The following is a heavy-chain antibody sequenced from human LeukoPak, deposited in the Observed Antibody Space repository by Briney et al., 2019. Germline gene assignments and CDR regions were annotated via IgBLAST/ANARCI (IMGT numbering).Heavy chain of an antibody. CDR1: GFTFDDYG. CDR3: AKDRYLGGS. D-gene: IGHD2-2*02. J-gene: IGHJ5*02. CDR2: ISGRGDNT. V-gene: IGHV3-23*01. Sequence: PGGSLRLPCAPSGFTFDDYGMRWVRPAPGKGPEWVSDISGRGDNTYYADSVKGRFTISRDNSKNTLSLQMNGLRAEDTAVYYCAKDRYLGGSWGQGTMVTVSS.